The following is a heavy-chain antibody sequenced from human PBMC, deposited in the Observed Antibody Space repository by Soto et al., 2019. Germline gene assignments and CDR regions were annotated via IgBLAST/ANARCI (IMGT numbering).Heavy chain of an antibody. Sequence: RLSCAASRLTVSSDAMSVIRKTPGKGLEWGSAISGSGGSTYYADSVKGRFTISRDNSKNTLYLQMNSLRAADTAVYYCARSSLLGYCSGGSCYPGYYYYMEVWGKRTTVTVSS. J-gene: IGHJ6*03. CDR1: RLTVSSDA. CDR2: ISGSGGST. D-gene: IGHD2-15*01. CDR3: ARSSLLGYCSGGSCYPGYYYYMEV. V-gene: IGHV3-23*01.